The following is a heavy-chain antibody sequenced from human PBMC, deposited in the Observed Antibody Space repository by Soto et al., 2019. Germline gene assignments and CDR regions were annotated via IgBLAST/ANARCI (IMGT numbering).Heavy chain of an antibody. CDR1: GFTFSSYG. V-gene: IGHV3-33*01. Sequence: GGSLRLSCAASGFTFSSYGMHWVRQAPGKGLEWVAVIWYDGSNKYYADSVKGRFTISRDNSKNTLYLQMNSLRAEDTAVYYCARAAGSSYIRYGMDVWGQGTTVTVSS. CDR2: IWYDGSNK. CDR3: ARAAGSSYIRYGMDV. J-gene: IGHJ6*02. D-gene: IGHD6-6*01.